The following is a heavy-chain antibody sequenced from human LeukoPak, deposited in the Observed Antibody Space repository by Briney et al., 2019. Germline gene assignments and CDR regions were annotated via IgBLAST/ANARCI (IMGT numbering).Heavy chain of an antibody. CDR3: ARPWVGATNDAFDI. Sequence: PGGSLRLSCVASGFPFSTYLMSWVRQAPGKGLEWVANIKQDGSEKYYVDSVKGRFTISRDNAKNSLYLQMNSLRAEDTAVYYCARPWVGATNDAFDIWGQGTMVTVSS. D-gene: IGHD1-26*01. CDR1: GFPFSTYL. CDR2: IKQDGSEK. J-gene: IGHJ3*02. V-gene: IGHV3-7*03.